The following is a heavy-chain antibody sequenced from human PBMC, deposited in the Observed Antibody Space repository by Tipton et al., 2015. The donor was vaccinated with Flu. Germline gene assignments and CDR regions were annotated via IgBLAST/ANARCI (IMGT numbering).Heavy chain of an antibody. D-gene: IGHD3-10*02. CDR1: SGSIRSTNYF. CDR3: ARLSYYDVDLKNFYFDY. J-gene: IGHJ4*02. CDR2: IYPSGTT. V-gene: IGHV4-39*01. Sequence: TLSLTCTVSSGSIRSTNYFCAWIRQPPGKRLELIGSIYPSGTTYYNPSLKSRVIISVDTSKNQLSLNLTSVTAADTAVYYCARLSYYDVDLKNFYFDYWGQGALVTVSS.